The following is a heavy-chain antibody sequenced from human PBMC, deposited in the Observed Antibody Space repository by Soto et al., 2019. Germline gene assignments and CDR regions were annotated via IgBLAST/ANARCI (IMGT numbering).Heavy chain of an antibody. D-gene: IGHD4-4*01. CDR3: ARLAVGYSKLAPYYYYGMDV. J-gene: IGHJ6*02. V-gene: IGHV5-10-1*01. CDR1: GYSFTSYW. Sequence: GESLKISCKGSGYSFTSYWISWVRQMPGKGLEWMGRIDPSDSYTNYSPSFQGHVTISADKSISTAYLQWSSLKASDTAMYYCARLAVGYSKLAPYYYYGMDVWGQGTTVTVSS. CDR2: IDPSDSYT.